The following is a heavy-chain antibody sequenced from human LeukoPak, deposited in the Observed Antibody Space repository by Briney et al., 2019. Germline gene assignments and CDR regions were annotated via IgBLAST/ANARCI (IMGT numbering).Heavy chain of an antibody. J-gene: IGHJ6*03. D-gene: IGHD2-2*01. CDR2: IRYDGSNK. V-gene: IGHV3-30*02. Sequence: GGSLRLSCAASGFTFSSYGMHWVRQAPGKGLEWVAFIRYDGSNKYYADSVKGRFTISRDNSKNTLYLQVNSLRAEDTAVYYCAKWSSVVVPAAIYYYYYYMDVWGKGTTVTVSS. CDR1: GFTFSSYG. CDR3: AKWSSVVVPAAIYYYYYYMDV.